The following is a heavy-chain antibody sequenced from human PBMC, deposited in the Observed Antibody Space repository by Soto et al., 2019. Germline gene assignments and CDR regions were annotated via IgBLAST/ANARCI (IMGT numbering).Heavy chain of an antibody. J-gene: IGHJ4*02. Sequence: QVQLQESRPGLVKPSQTLSLTCTVSGGSISSGGYFWSWVRQHPGKGLEWIGNIYYSGRTYYNPSLKSRVTISVDTSKNQFSLKLSSVTAADTAVYYCARFAKEENPKVGSWYYFDYWGQGTRVTVSS. CDR2: IYYSGRT. CDR1: GGSISSGGYF. CDR3: ARFAKEENPKVGSWYYFDY. D-gene: IGHD6-13*01. V-gene: IGHV4-31*03.